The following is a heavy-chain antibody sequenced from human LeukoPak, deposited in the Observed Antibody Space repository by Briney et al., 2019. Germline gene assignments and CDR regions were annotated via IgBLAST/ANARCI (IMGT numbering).Heavy chain of an antibody. CDR3: ARDYAFWSGYYRYNWFDP. J-gene: IGHJ5*02. V-gene: IGHV4-4*07. CDR1: GGSISSYY. CDR2: IYTSGST. Sequence: SETLSLTCTVSGGSISSYYWSWIRQPAGKGLEWIGRIYTSGSTNYNPSLKSRVTMSVDTSKNQFSLKLSSVTAADTAVYYCARDYAFWSGYYRYNWFDPWGQGTLVTVSS. D-gene: IGHD3-3*01.